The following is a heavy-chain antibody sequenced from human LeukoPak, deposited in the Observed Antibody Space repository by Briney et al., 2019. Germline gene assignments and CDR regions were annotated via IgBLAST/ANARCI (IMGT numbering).Heavy chain of an antibody. V-gene: IGHV4-59*02. CDR1: GDSVTGYF. CDR3: VIGVGWQPDY. J-gene: IGHJ4*02. CDR2: IYKIGTT. D-gene: IGHD2-15*01. Sequence: PSETLSLTCAAFGDSVTGYFLNWVRQPPGKGLEWIGHIYKIGTTNYNPSLKSRLTISADTSKNQFSLQLRSVTAADTAVYYCVIGVGWQPDYWGQGALVTVSS.